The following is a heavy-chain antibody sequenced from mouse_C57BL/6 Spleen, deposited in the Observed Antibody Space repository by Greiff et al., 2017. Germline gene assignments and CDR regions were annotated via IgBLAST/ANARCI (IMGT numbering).Heavy chain of an antibody. CDR1: GYTFTGYW. CDR3: ARDAGDTTVEVDY. CDR2: ILPGSGST. V-gene: IGHV1-9*01. D-gene: IGHD1-1*01. Sequence: QVQLKESGAELMKPGASVKLSCKATGYTFTGYWIEWVKQRPGHGLEWIGEILPGSGSTNYNEKFKGKATFTADTSSNTAYMLLSSLPTEDSAIYYWARDAGDTTVEVDYWGQGTTLTVSS. J-gene: IGHJ2*01.